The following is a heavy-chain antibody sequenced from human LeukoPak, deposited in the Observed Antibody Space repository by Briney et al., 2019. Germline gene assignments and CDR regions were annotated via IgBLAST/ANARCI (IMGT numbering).Heavy chain of an antibody. J-gene: IGHJ4*02. D-gene: IGHD6-6*01. CDR2: IYHSGST. Sequence: SETLSLTCTVSGYSISSGYYWGWIRQPPGKGLEWIGSIYHSGSTYYNPSLKSRVTISVDTSKNQFSLKLSSVTAADTAVYYCAREGGKYNSSSWRSYYFDYWGQGTLVTVSS. CDR3: AREGGKYNSSSWRSYYFDY. V-gene: IGHV4-38-2*02. CDR1: GYSISSGYY.